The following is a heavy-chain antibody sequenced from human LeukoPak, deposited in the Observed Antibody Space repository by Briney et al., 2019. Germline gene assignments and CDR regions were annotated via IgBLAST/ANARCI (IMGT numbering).Heavy chain of an antibody. V-gene: IGHV3-66*01. CDR2: IYAGGST. D-gene: IGHD3-10*01. CDR1: GFRVTNDY. J-gene: IGHJ4*02. CDR3: ARGGLLWFGGTAFDY. Sequence: GGSLRLSCAVSGFRVTNDYMNWVRQAPGKGLEWVSIIYAGGSTYYADSVKGRFTISRDNSKNTLYLQMNSLRAEDTAVYYCARGGLLWFGGTAFDYWGQGTLVTVSS.